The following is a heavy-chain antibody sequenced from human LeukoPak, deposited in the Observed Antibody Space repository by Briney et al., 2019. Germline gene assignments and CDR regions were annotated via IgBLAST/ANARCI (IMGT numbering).Heavy chain of an antibody. Sequence: PGGSLRLSCAASGFTFDDYATHWVRQAPGKGLEWVSGISWNSGSIGYADSVKGRFTISRDNAKNSLYLQMNSLRAEDTALYYCAKDGMVDYYDSSGYLDYWGQGTLVTVSS. CDR2: ISWNSGSI. V-gene: IGHV3-9*01. D-gene: IGHD3-22*01. CDR1: GFTFDDYA. CDR3: AKDGMVDYYDSSGYLDY. J-gene: IGHJ4*02.